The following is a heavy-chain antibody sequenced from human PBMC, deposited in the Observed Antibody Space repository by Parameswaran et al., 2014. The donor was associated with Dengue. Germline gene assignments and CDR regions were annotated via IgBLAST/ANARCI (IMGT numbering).Heavy chain of an antibody. J-gene: IGHJ4*02. Sequence: SNARGCARCPGKGLEWVSAISGSGGSTYYADSVKGRFTISRDNSKNTLYLQMNSLRAEDTAVYYCAKDREWELLAPFDYWGQGTLVTVSS. V-gene: IGHV3-23*01. D-gene: IGHD1-26*01. CDR1: SNA. CDR3: AKDREWELLAPFDY. CDR2: ISGSGGST.